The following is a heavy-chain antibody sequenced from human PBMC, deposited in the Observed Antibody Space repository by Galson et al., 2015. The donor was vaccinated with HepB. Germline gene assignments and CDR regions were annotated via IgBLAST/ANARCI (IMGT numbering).Heavy chain of an antibody. Sequence: SVKVSCKASGYTFTSYYMHWVRQAPGQGLEWMGIINPSGGSTSYAQKFQGRVTMTRDTSTSTVYMELSSLSSEDTAVYYCARDGKDCSSTSCYYYYYYYMDVWGKGTTVTVSS. CDR2: INPSGGST. J-gene: IGHJ6*03. CDR1: GYTFTSYY. D-gene: IGHD2-2*01. CDR3: ARDGKDCSSTSCYYYYYYYMDV. V-gene: IGHV1-46*01.